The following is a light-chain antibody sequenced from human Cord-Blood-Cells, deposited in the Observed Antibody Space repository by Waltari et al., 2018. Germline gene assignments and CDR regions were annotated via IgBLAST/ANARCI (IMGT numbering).Light chain of an antibody. CDR3: SSYAGSNKEV. J-gene: IGLJ1*01. CDR2: EVS. CDR1: SSDVGGYNS. V-gene: IGLV2-8*01. Sequence: QSALTQPPSASGSPGQSVTISCPGTSSDVGGYNSVSWYQQHPGKAPKLMIYEVSKRPSGVPDRFSGSKSGNTASLTVSGLQAEDEADYYCSSYAGSNKEVFGTGTKVTVL.